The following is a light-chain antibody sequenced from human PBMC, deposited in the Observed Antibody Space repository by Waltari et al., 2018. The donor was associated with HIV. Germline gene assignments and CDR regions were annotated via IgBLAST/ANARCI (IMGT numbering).Light chain of an antibody. Sequence: DVQMTQSPSPLSASVGDRVTITCRASQNINTWLAWYQQKPGKAPKLLIYKASTLESGVPSRFSGSGSGTEFTLTISSLQPDDFATYYCQQYNDWYTFGQGTKLESK. CDR3: QQYNDWYT. CDR1: QNINTW. J-gene: IGKJ2*01. CDR2: KAS. V-gene: IGKV1-5*03.